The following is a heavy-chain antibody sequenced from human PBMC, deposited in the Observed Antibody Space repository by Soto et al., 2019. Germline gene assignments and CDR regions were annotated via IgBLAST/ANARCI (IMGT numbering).Heavy chain of an antibody. V-gene: IGHV4-34*01. CDR1: GGSFSGYY. Sequence: SETLSLTCAVYGGSFSGYYWSWIRQPPGKGLEWIGEINHSGSTNYNPSLKSRVTISVDTSKNQFSLKLSSVTAADTAVYYCARRSFYYYHYMDVWGKGTTVTVSS. CDR3: ARRSFYYYHYMDV. D-gene: IGHD1-26*01. J-gene: IGHJ6*03. CDR2: INHSGST.